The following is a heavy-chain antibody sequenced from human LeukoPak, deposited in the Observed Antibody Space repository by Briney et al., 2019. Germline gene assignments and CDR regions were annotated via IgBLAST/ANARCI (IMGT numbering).Heavy chain of an antibody. CDR3: GLVTPGNWWFDP. D-gene: IGHD2-21*02. J-gene: IGHJ5*02. CDR1: ESMFTYYH. Sequence: ASVKVSCKASESMFTYYHMHWVRQAPGQGLEWMGWINRNSGDTKYAQKFRGGVTMTRDTSISTTYMELTSLRSDDTAVYYCGLVTPGNWWFDPWGQGTLVTVSS. CDR2: INRNSGDT. V-gene: IGHV1-2*02.